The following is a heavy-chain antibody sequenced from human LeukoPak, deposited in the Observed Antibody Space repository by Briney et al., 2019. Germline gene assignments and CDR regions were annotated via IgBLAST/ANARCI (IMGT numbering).Heavy chain of an antibody. V-gene: IGHV4-4*07. Sequence: SETLSLTCTVSGGSISGSYWSWIRQPAGKGLEWIGRIYSSGSTNYNPSLKSRVTMSVDTSKNQVSLKLNSVTAADTAVYYCARACGNYCHYMDVWGKGTTVTVSS. CDR3: ARACGNYCHYMDV. CDR2: IYSSGST. J-gene: IGHJ6*03. D-gene: IGHD5-12*01. CDR1: GGSISGSY.